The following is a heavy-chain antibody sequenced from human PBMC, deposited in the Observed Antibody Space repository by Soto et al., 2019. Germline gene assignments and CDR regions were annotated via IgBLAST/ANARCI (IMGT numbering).Heavy chain of an antibody. CDR2: ISYDGSNK. CDR1: GFTFCRYG. D-gene: IGHD3-9*01. V-gene: IGHV3-30*18. Sequence: PGGSLRLSCAASGFTFCRYGLDWVRQPPGKGLEWVAVISYDGSNKYYADSAKGRFAISRDNSKNTLYLQMNSLRAEDTAVYYCAKDRADNDILTGYYTYYYYYGMDVWGQGTTVTAP. J-gene: IGHJ6*02. CDR3: AKDRADNDILTGYYTYYYYYGMDV.